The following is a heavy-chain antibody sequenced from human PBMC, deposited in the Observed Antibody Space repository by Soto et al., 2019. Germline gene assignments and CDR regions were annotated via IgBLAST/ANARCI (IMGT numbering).Heavy chain of an antibody. CDR1: GYTFTDFY. J-gene: IGHJ4*02. D-gene: IGHD6-19*01. CDR2: INAGNGNT. Sequence: ASVKVSFKSSGYTFTDFYIHWVRQAPGQGLEWVGWINAGNGNTKYSQKFQGRVTITRDTSASTAYMELSSLRSEDTAVYYCAREGGLSRGFIDYWGQGTLVTVSS. V-gene: IGHV1-3*01. CDR3: AREGGLSRGFIDY.